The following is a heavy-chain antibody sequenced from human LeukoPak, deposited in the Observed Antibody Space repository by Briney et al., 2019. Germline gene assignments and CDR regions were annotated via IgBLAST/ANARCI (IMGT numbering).Heavy chain of an antibody. CDR2: IYYSGST. D-gene: IGHD4-17*01. V-gene: IGHV4-59*11. Sequence: SETLSLTYTVSGGSISSHYWSWIRQPPGKGLEWIGYIYYSGSTNYNPSLKSRVTISVDTSKNQFSLKLSSVTAADTAVYYCARGQAGYGDYVEGFDYWGQGTLVTVSS. CDR3: ARGQAGYGDYVEGFDY. J-gene: IGHJ4*02. CDR1: GGSISSHY.